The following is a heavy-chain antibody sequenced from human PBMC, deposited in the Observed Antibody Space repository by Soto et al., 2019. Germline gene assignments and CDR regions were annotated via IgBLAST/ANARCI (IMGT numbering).Heavy chain of an antibody. D-gene: IGHD5-18*01. Sequence: EVQLVESGGGLIPPGGSLRLSCAASGFLVNSAYMTWVRQAPGKGLEWLSMINSDGSTLYAESVKGRFTISRDNSKNRLDFQMNSVRAGDTAMYYCAGGGYSFAWGYWGQGTRVIVPS. CDR1: GFLVNSAY. J-gene: IGHJ4*02. V-gene: IGHV3-53*01. CDR3: AGGGYSFAWGY. CDR2: INSDGST.